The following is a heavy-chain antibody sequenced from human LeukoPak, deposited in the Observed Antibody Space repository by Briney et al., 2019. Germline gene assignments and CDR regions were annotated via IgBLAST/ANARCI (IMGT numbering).Heavy chain of an antibody. CDR2: ISWNSGSI. CDR3: ATSGRPGIAAAG. Sequence: PGGSLRLSCAASGFTFDDYAMHWVRQAPGKGLEWVSGISWNSGSIGYADSVKGRFTISRDNAKNSLYLQMNSLRAEDTALYYCATSGRPGIAAAGWGQGTLVTVSS. D-gene: IGHD6-13*01. J-gene: IGHJ4*02. V-gene: IGHV3-9*01. CDR1: GFTFDDYA.